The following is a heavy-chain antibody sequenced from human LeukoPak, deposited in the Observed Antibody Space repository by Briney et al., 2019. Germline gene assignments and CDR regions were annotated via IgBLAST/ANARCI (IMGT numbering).Heavy chain of an antibody. V-gene: IGHV1-2*02. Sequence: ASVTVSCKASGYTFTGYYMHWVRQAPGQGLEWMGWINPNSGGTNYAQKFQGRVTMTRDTSISTAYMELSRLRSDDTAVYYCARDYPYYYGSGSSTDYWGQGTLVTVSS. CDR3: ARDYPYYYGSGSSTDY. CDR1: GYTFTGYY. J-gene: IGHJ4*02. D-gene: IGHD3-10*01. CDR2: INPNSGGT.